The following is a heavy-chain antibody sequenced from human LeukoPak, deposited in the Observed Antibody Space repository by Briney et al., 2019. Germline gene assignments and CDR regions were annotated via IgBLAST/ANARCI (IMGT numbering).Heavy chain of an antibody. V-gene: IGHV3-23*01. Sequence: GGSLRLSCAASGFTFSSYAMSWVRQAPGKGLEWVSGISSSGGSTYNADSVKGRFTISRDNSKNTLYLQMNSLRAEDTAVYYCAKDIVVVPAAIDYWGQGTLVTVSS. CDR3: AKDIVVVPAAIDY. J-gene: IGHJ4*02. D-gene: IGHD2-2*01. CDR1: GFTFSSYA. CDR2: ISSSGGST.